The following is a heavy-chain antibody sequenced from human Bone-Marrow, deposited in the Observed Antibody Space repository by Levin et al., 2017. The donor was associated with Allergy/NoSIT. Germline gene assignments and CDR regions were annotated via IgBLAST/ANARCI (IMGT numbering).Heavy chain of an antibody. V-gene: IGHV3-48*04. Sequence: GGSLRLSCAASGFPFSGYAMTWVRQGPGKGLEWISYITGNSETIFDADSVKGRFTISGDNAKNSLYLQMNGLRPEDTAVYYCARDSGVAGADDYWGQGTLVTVSS. CDR1: GFPFSGYA. CDR3: ARDSGVAGADDY. D-gene: IGHD3-10*01. CDR2: ITGNSETI. J-gene: IGHJ4*02.